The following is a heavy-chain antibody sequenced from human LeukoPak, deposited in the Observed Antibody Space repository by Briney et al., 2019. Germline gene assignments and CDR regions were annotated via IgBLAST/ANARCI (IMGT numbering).Heavy chain of an antibody. CDR1: GGSIFSYY. CDR3: ARGSGQQLVEVYYYNGLDV. D-gene: IGHD6-13*01. V-gene: IGHV4-59*01. Sequence: PSETLSLTCTVSGGSIFSYYWSWIRQPPGKGLEWIGYIYYSGSTYYNPSLKGRVTISIDTSKNQFSLNLSSVTAADTAVYYCARGSGQQLVEVYYYNGLDVWGQGTTVTVSS. J-gene: IGHJ6*02. CDR2: IYYSGST.